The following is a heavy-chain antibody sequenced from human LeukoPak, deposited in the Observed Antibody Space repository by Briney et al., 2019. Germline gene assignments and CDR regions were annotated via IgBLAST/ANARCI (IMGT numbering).Heavy chain of an antibody. V-gene: IGHV4-59*12. D-gene: IGHD1-1*01. CDR1: GGSISSYY. J-gene: IGHJ4*02. CDR2: FYGSGSA. Sequence: SETLSLTCTVSGGSISSYYWSWIRQPPGKGLEWIGYFYGSGSASYNPSLKSRVTISVDRSNNQFSLKMSSVTAADTAVYYCVRDVSQRRHFDYWGQGTLVTVSS. CDR3: VRDVSQRRHFDY.